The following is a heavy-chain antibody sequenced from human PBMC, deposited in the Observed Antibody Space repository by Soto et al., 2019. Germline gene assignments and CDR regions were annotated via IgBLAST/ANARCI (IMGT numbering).Heavy chain of an antibody. D-gene: IGHD6-13*01. CDR2: INGDGSSI. CDR1: GFTFTSHW. Sequence: VGSLRLSCAASGFTFTSHWMHWVRQAPGKGPVWVSRINGDGSSISYADSVKGRFTISRDNAKNTLYLQMNSLRAEDTAVYYCAREIIAVIGTIRWFDPWGQGTLVTVSS. CDR3: AREIIAVIGTIRWFDP. V-gene: IGHV3-74*01. J-gene: IGHJ5*02.